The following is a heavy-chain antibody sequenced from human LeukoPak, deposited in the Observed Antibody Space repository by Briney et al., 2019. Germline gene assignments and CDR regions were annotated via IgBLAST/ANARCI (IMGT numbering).Heavy chain of an antibody. CDR1: GYTFTSHS. D-gene: IGHD3-22*01. J-gene: IGHJ4*02. CDR3: ARDGGTKTQNYYDYCFDH. V-gene: IGHV1-18*01. CDR2: ISAYNGDT. Sequence: ASVKVSCKASGYTFTSHSISWVRQAPGQGLEWMGWISAYNGDTRYAQKTQGRVTMTTDASTNTAYMELRSLRSDDTAVYYCARDGGTKTQNYYDYCFDHWGRGALVTVSS.